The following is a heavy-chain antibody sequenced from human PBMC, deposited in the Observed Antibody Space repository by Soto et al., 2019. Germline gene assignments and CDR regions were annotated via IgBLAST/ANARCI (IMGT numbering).Heavy chain of an antibody. CDR2: ISYAGRSV. CDR1: GFTFRNYA. Sequence: QVQLVESGGGVVQPGKSLRLSCAASGFTFRNYAMYWVRQAPGKGLEWVALISYAGRSVNHADSVKGRFTISRDNSKNTLHLQMSSLRAEATAVYYCARVRYCSSPSCFRDLNYWGQGTRVTVSS. J-gene: IGHJ4*02. D-gene: IGHD2-2*01. CDR3: ARVRYCSSPSCFRDLNY. V-gene: IGHV3-30-3*01.